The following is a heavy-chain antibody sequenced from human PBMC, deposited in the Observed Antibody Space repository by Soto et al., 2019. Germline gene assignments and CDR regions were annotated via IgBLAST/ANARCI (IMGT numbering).Heavy chain of an antibody. Sequence: QVQLQESGPGLVKPSQTLSLTCTVSGGSISTAGYYWSWIRQHPGKGLEWIGYIYYSGSTFYKPSLKRRVTISVDTSENQFSLKLSSVTAADTAVYYCAGAMSEYYFDYWGQGTLVTVSS. V-gene: IGHV4-31*03. CDR2: IYYSGST. J-gene: IGHJ4*02. CDR1: GGSISTAGYY. CDR3: AGAMSEYYFDY.